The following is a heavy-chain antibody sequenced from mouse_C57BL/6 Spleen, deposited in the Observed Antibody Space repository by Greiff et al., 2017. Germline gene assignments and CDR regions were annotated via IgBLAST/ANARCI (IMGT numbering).Heavy chain of an antibody. CDR2: ISYDGSN. J-gene: IGHJ4*01. Sequence: EVQLQESGPGLVKPSQSLSLTCSVTGYSITSGYYWNWIRQFPGNKLEWMGYISYDGSNNYNPSLKNRISITRDTSKNQFFLKLNSVTTEDTATYYCARGSYGNYEDYAMDYWGQGTSVTVSS. D-gene: IGHD2-1*01. V-gene: IGHV3-6*01. CDR1: GYSITSGYY. CDR3: ARGSYGNYEDYAMDY.